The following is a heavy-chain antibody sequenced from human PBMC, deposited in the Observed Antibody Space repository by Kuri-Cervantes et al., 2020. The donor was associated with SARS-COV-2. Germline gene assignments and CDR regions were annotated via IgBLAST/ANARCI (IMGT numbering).Heavy chain of an antibody. D-gene: IGHD4-17*01. CDR3: ARSPGDGDYDPFDY. CDR2: VRGKANNYAT. CDR1: GFLFSASA. V-gene: IGHV3-73*01. Sequence: GGSLRLSCEVSGFLFSASAIHWVRQASGKGLEWVGRVRGKANNYATAYAASVKGRFIISRDDSKNMAYLQMNSLKSEDTAVYYCARSPGDGDYDPFDYWGQGTLGTVSS. J-gene: IGHJ4*02.